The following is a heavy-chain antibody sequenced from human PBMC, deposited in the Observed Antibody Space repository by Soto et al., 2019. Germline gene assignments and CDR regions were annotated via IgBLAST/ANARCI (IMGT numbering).Heavy chain of an antibody. Sequence: QVQLVESGGGVVQPGRSLRLSCVMSGFTFSDYGMHWFRQAPGKGLEWVAVMWYDGSNEFYADSVKGRLTISRDNSKNTLYLQLRSVRTDDTAVYYCGRYRLARVWIPVIDYWGQGILVTVSS. CDR3: GRYRLARVWIPVIDY. D-gene: IGHD5-18*01. CDR1: GFTFSDYG. V-gene: IGHV3-33*01. CDR2: MWYDGSNE. J-gene: IGHJ4*02.